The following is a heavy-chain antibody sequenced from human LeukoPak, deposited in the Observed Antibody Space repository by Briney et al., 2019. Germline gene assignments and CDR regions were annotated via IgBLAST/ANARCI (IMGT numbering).Heavy chain of an antibody. D-gene: IGHD3-9*01. CDR2: ISSSSSYI. Sequence: GSLRLSCAASGFTFSSYSMNWVRQAPGKGLEWVSSISSSSSYIYYADSVKGRFTISRDNAKNSLYLQMNSLRAEDTAVYYCARSDILTPGDVWGKGTTVTVSS. CDR3: ARSDILTPGDV. J-gene: IGHJ6*04. CDR1: GFTFSSYS. V-gene: IGHV3-21*01.